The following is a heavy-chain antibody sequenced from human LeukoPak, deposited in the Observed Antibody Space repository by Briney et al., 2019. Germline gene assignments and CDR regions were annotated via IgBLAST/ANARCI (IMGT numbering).Heavy chain of an antibody. CDR2: MNPNSGNT. V-gene: IGHV1-8*01. Sequence: GASVKVSCKASGYTFTSYDINWVRQATGQGLEWMGWMNPNSGNTGYAQKFQGRVTMTRNTSISTAYMELSSLRSEDTAVYYCATLRGFGPLPSSYYYYYGMDVWGQGTTVTASS. D-gene: IGHD3-10*01. CDR1: GYTFTSYD. CDR3: ATLRGFGPLPSSYYYYYGMDV. J-gene: IGHJ6*02.